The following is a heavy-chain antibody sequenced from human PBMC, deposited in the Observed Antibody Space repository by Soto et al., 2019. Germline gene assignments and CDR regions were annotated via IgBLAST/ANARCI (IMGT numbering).Heavy chain of an antibody. V-gene: IGHV3-43*01. D-gene: IGHD3-22*01. CDR1: GFTFDDYT. CDR3: AKDRRIRTYYYDSSGQYYYYGMDV. CDR2: ISWDGGST. Sequence: GGSLRLSCAASGFTFDDYTMHWVRQAPGKGLEWVSLISWDGGSTYYADSVKGRFTISRDNSKNSLYLQMNSLRTEDTASYYCAKDRRIRTYYYDSSGQYYYYGMDVWGQGTTVTVSS. J-gene: IGHJ6*02.